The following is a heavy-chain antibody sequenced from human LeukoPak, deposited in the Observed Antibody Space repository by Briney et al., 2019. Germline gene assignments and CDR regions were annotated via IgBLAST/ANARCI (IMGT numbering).Heavy chain of an antibody. CDR2: INSDTNIT. D-gene: IGHD3-22*01. J-gene: IGHJ6*02. CDR1: GFSFSSYP. V-gene: IGHV3-48*04. Sequence: GGSLRLSCVASGFSFSSYPMNWVRQAPGKGLEWVSHINSDTNITPYTASVSGRFTISRDNAKNSLYLQMNSLRAEDTAVYYCARGRIARFLITLTYHYGMDVWGQGTTVTVSS. CDR3: ARGRIARFLITLTYHYGMDV.